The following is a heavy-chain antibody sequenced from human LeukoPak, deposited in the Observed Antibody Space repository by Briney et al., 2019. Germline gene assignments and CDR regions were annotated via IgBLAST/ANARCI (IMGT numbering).Heavy chain of an antibody. D-gene: IGHD6-13*01. J-gene: IGHJ4*02. CDR2: ITTSSTDI. Sequence: GGSLRLSCAASGFTFSSYSMSWVRQAPGKGLEWVSSITTSSTDISYADSVKGRFTISRDTSKNTVYLQMNSLGTEDTAFYYCARGYSSSWLGYFDYWGQGTLVTVSS. V-gene: IGHV3-21*01. CDR1: GFTFSSYS. CDR3: ARGYSSSWLGYFDY.